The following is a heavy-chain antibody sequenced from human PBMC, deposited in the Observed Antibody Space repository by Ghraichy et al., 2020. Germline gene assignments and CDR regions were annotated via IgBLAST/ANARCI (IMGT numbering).Heavy chain of an antibody. CDR3: AKSDFLHMYYFDD. V-gene: IGHV4-31*03. CDR1: GGSFTSGGYY. CDR2: IYYSGAT. J-gene: IGHJ4*02. Sequence: SETLSLTCTVSGGSFTSGGYYWSWIRQHPGKGLEWIGYIYYSGATYSNPSLQSRVTMSVDTSRSQFSLKVTSVTAADTAVYYCAKSDFLHMYYFDDWGQGILVTVSS.